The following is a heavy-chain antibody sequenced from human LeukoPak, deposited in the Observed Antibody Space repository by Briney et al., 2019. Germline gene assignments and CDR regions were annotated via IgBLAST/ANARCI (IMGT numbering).Heavy chain of an antibody. V-gene: IGHV3-74*01. J-gene: IGHJ1*01. CDR3: ARAPSEIGGYYPEYFRH. CDR1: GFTFSSYW. Sequence: PGGSLRLSCAASGFTFSSYWMHWVRQAPGKGLVWVSRIKSDGSTRYADSVKGRFTISRDNAKNTVSLQMTSLRAEDTGVYYCARAPSEIGGYYPEYFRHWGQGTLVIVYS. CDR2: IKSDGST. D-gene: IGHD3-22*01.